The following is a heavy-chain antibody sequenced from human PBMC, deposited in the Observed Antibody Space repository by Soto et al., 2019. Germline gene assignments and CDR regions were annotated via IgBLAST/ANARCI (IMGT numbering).Heavy chain of an antibody. D-gene: IGHD2-8*01. CDR1: GYTFTSYY. V-gene: IGHV1-46*01. Sequence: QVQLVQSGAEVKKPGASVKVSCKASGYTFTSYYMHWVRQAPGQGLEWMGIINPSGGSTSYAQKFQGRVTMTRDTSTSTVYMEPSSLRSEDTAVYYCARSTRREGPGDYWGQGTLVTVSS. CDR2: INPSGGST. J-gene: IGHJ4*02. CDR3: ARSTRREGPGDY.